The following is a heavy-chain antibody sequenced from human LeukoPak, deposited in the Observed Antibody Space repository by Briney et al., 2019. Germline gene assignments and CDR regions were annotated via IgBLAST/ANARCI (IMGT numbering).Heavy chain of an antibody. CDR2: ISSSGSNI. J-gene: IGHJ3*02. V-gene: IGHV3-48*03. CDR3: ARDKYSSSYRGAFDI. D-gene: IGHD6-6*01. Sequence: GGSLRLSCAASGFTFSSYEMNWVRQAPGKRLEWVSYISSSGSNIHYADSVKVRFTISRDNAKNSLYLQMNSLRAEDTAVYYCARDKYSSSYRGAFDIWGQGTMVTVSS. CDR1: GFTFSSYE.